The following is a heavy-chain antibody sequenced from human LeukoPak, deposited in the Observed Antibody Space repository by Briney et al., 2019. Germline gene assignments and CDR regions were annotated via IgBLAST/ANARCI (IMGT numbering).Heavy chain of an antibody. CDR2: INHSGST. D-gene: IGHD2-2*01. V-gene: IGHV4-34*01. CDR1: GGSFSGYY. J-gene: IGHJ3*02. Sequence: PSETLSLTCAVYGGSFSGYYWSWIRQPPGKGLEWIGEINHSGSTNYNPSLKSRVTISVDTSKNQFSLKLSSVTAADTAVYYCARGFKPAPLLDVFDMGAKG. CDR3: ARGFKPAPLLDVFD.